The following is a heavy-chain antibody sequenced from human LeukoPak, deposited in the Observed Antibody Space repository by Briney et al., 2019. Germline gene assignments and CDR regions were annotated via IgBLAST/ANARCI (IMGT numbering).Heavy chain of an antibody. D-gene: IGHD3-10*01. V-gene: IGHV1-69*13. CDR2: IIPIFGTA. CDR3: ARAPQYGSGSYYLPYYYYYGMDV. Sequence: SVKVSCKASGGAFSSYAISWVRQAPGQGLEWMGGIIPIFGTANYAQKFQGRVTITADESTSTAYMELSSLRSEDTAVYYCARAPQYGSGSYYLPYYYYYGMDVWGQGTTVTVSS. CDR1: GGAFSSYA. J-gene: IGHJ6*02.